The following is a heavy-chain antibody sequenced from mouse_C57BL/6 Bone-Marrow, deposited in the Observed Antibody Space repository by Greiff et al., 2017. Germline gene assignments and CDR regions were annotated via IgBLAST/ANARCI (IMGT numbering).Heavy chain of an antibody. CDR1: GYTFTSSW. Sequence: VQLQQPGAELVKPGASVKLSCKASGYTFTSSWMHWVKQRPGQGLEWIGMIHPNSGSTNYNEKFKSKATLTVDKSSSTAYMQLSSLTSEDSAVYDGASGVRRRGGFAYWGQGTLVTVSA. V-gene: IGHV1-64*01. CDR3: ASGVRRRGGFAY. CDR2: IHPNSGST. J-gene: IGHJ3*01. D-gene: IGHD2-14*01.